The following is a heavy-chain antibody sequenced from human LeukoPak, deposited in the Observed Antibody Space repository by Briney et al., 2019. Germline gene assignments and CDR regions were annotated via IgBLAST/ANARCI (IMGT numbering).Heavy chain of an antibody. D-gene: IGHD6-13*01. J-gene: IGHJ4*02. V-gene: IGHV6-1*01. Sequence: SQTLSLTCAISGDSVSSNSAAWNWIRQSPSRGLEWLGRTYYRSKWYNDYAVSVKSRITINPDTSKNQLSLKAISVTAADTAVYYCARGVIAAGGNDFDYWGQGTLVTVSS. CDR3: ARGVIAAGGNDFDY. CDR2: TYYRSKWYN. CDR1: GDSVSSNSAA.